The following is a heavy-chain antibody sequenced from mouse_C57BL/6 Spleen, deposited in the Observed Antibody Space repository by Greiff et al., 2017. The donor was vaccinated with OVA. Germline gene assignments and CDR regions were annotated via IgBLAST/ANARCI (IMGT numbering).Heavy chain of an antibody. CDR2: IRSKSNNYAT. CDR1: GFSFNTYA. J-gene: IGHJ4*01. Sequence: EVKLVESGGGLVQPKGSLKLSCAASGFSFNTYAMNWVRQAPGKGLEWVARIRSKSNNYATYYADSVKDRFTISRDDSESMLYLQMNNLKTEDTAMYYCVRQGTVMDYWGQGTSVTVSS. D-gene: IGHD1-1*01. V-gene: IGHV10-1*01. CDR3: VRQGTVMDY.